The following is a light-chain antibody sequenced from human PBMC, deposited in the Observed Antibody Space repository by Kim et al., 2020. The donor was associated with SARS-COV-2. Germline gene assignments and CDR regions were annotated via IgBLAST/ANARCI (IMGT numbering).Light chain of an antibody. CDR2: KTS. CDR3: QQYNNFPIT. CDR1: QSFSSW. V-gene: IGKV1-5*03. J-gene: IGKJ5*01. Sequence: ASVGDRVTISCRASQSFSSWLAWYQEKPGKVPKLLIYKTSILESGVPSRFSGSGSGTEFTLTISSLQPDDFATYYCQQYNNFPITFGQGTRLEIK.